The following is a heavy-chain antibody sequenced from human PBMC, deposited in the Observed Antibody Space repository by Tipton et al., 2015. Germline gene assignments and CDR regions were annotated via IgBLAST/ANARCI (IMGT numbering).Heavy chain of an antibody. J-gene: IGHJ2*01. CDR3: ARALFYGGNTDWYFDL. Sequence: TLSLTCTVSGGSIDSYYWSWIRQPPGKRLEWIGYIDFRGSTEYNPSVKSRVSISVDRSKNQFSLRLNSVTAADTAVYYCARALFYGGNTDWYFDLWGRGTLVTVSS. V-gene: IGHV4-59*01. D-gene: IGHD4-23*01. CDR1: GGSIDSYY. CDR2: IDFRGST.